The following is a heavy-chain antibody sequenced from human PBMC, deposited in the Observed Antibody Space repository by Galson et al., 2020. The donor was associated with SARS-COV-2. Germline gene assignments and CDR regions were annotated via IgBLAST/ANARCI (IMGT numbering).Heavy chain of an antibody. CDR1: GLSFSTTE. V-gene: IGHV3-48*03. D-gene: IGHD6-13*01. Sequence: TGGPLRPPFAASGLSFSTTEMNWVGRAPGKGREGISYISSSGRTVHYADSVKGRFANSRNHAKSSLSLQMNSRRAEDTAVYYCTKLDAKGPGFWGQGTLVTVSS. CDR3: TKLDAKGPGF. CDR2: ISSSGRTV. J-gene: IGHJ4*02.